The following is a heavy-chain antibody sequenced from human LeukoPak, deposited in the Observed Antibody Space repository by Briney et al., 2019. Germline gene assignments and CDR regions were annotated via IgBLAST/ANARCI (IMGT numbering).Heavy chain of an antibody. CDR2: INPSGGST. CDR3: ARGSHIVVVPAAKSLDY. CDR1: GCTFTSYY. D-gene: IGHD2-2*01. V-gene: IGHV1-46*03. Sequence: ASVKVSCKASGCTFTSYYMHWVRQAPGQGLEWMGIINPSGGSTSYAQKFQGRVTMTRDTSTSTVYMELSSLRSEDTAVYYCARGSHIVVVPAAKSLDYWGQGTLVTVSS. J-gene: IGHJ4*02.